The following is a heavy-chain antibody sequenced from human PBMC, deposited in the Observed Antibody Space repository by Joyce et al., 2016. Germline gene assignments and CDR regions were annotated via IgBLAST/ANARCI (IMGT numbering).Heavy chain of an antibody. CDR3: AGVTFLEASGHYYYGLDV. CDR1: GDSVSSVHW. CDR2: IYQSGTT. V-gene: IGHV4-4*02. D-gene: IGHD3-3*02. J-gene: IGHJ6*02. Sequence: QVQLQESGPGLVKPSGTLSLTCAVSGDSVSSVHWWCWVRQSPGKGLEWIGEIYQSGTTKYNPSLQTRVTISLDKSKNHFSLKLNSVTAADTAIYYCAGVTFLEASGHYYYGLDVWGRGTTVTVSS.